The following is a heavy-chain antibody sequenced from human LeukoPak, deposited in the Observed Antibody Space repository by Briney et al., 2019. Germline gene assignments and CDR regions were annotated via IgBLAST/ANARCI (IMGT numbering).Heavy chain of an antibody. V-gene: IGHV4-59*08. CDR3: ARHLNGGTHPLDN. CDR1: GASMSGQH. J-gene: IGHJ4*02. Sequence: SETLSLTCTVSGASMSGQHWSWVRQAPGKGLEWIAWIHYDGRTNYNPSLKSRLSLSVDTSTNQFSLSLNSVTAADTAVYFCARHLNGGTHPLDNWGPGIRVIVSP. D-gene: IGHD2-8*01. CDR2: IHYDGRT.